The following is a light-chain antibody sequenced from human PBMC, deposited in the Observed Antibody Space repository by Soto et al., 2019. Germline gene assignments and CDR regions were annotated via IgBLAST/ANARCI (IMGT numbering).Light chain of an antibody. CDR3: AAWDDSLSGPV. CDR2: LND. CDR1: SSNIGSNY. J-gene: IGLJ2*01. V-gene: IGLV1-47*02. Sequence: QSVLTHPPSASGTPGQRVTISCSGSSSNIGSNYVYWYQQLPGAAPKLLIYLNDQRPSGVPDRFSGSKSGTSASLAISGLRSEDEAEYFCAAWDDSLSGPVFGGGTQLTVL.